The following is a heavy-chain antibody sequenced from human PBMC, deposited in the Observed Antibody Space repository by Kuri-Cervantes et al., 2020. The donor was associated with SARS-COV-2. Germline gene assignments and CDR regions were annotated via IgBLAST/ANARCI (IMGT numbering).Heavy chain of an antibody. D-gene: IGHD6-13*01. Sequence: ASVKVSCKASGYTFTSYGISWVRQAPGQGLEWMGWISAYNGNTNYAQKLQGRVNMTTDTSTSTAYMDLRSLRSDDTAVYYCARDRPDSPMGQQLVRYFDLWGHGTLVTVSS. V-gene: IGHV1-18*01. CDR3: ARDRPDSPMGQQLVRYFDL. CDR2: ISAYNGNT. J-gene: IGHJ2*01. CDR1: GYTFTSYG.